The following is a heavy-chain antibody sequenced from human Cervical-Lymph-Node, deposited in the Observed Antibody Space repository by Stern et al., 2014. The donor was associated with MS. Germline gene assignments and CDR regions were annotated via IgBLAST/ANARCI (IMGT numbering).Heavy chain of an antibody. Sequence: VQLVESGGGLVQPGGSLRLSCAASGFTFSNYWMHRVRQAPGKGLVWVSHINSDGSRTSYADSVKGRFPISGDNAKNTLYLQMNSLRAEDTAVYYCARSWELAFDYWGQGTLVTVSS. CDR3: ARSWELAFDY. CDR1: GFTFSNYW. CDR2: INSDGSRT. J-gene: IGHJ4*02. V-gene: IGHV3-74*02. D-gene: IGHD1-26*01.